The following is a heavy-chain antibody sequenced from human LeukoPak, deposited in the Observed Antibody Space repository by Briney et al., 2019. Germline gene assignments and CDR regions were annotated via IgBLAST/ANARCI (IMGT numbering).Heavy chain of an antibody. CDR2: ISSSSSYI. CDR1: GFTFSSYS. CDR3: ARVSRFLEWLPSRYYYYMDV. V-gene: IGHV3-21*01. J-gene: IGHJ6*03. Sequence: GGSLRLSCAASGFTFSSYSMNWVRQAPGKGLEWVSSISSSSSYIYYADSVKGRFTISRDNAKNSLYLQMNSLRAEDTAVYYCARVSRFLEWLPSRYYYYMDVWGKGTTVTVSS. D-gene: IGHD3-3*01.